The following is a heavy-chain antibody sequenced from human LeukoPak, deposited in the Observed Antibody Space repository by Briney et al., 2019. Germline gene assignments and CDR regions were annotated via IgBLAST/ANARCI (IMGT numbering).Heavy chain of an antibody. CDR3: AKDPYYYGSGSYGLFDY. D-gene: IGHD3-10*01. Sequence: PGGSLRLSCAASGFTFSSYGMHWVRQAPGKGLEWVAFIRYDGSNKYYADSVKGRFTISRDNSKNTLYLQMNSLRAEDTAVYYCAKDPYYYGSGSYGLFDYWGQGTLVTVSS. V-gene: IGHV3-30*02. CDR2: IRYDGSNK. CDR1: GFTFSSYG. J-gene: IGHJ4*02.